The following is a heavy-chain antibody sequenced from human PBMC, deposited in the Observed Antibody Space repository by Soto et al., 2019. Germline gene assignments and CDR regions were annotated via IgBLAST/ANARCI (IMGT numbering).Heavy chain of an antibody. CDR1: GDSISSRSYY. Sequence: SETLSLTCTVTGDSISSRSYYWGWIRQPPGKGLEWIGSIYYSGSTYNNPSLRSRVSMSLDTSKDQFSLKLKSVTAADTALYFCARQRTSVVTQAYFDVWGTGSLVTVS. J-gene: IGHJ4*02. CDR3: ARQRTSVVTQAYFDV. D-gene: IGHD2-21*02. CDR2: IYYSGST. V-gene: IGHV4-39*01.